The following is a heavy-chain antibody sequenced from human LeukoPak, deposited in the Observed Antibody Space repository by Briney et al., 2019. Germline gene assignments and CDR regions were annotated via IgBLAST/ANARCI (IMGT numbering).Heavy chain of an antibody. J-gene: IGHJ4*02. CDR3: ARAYGSGSYYKAILGY. Sequence: SGGSLRLSCAASGFTFSSYAMSWVRQAPGKGLEWVSAISGSGGSTYYADSVKGRFTISRDNSKNTLYLQMNSLRAEDTAVYYCARAYGSGSYYKAILGYWGQGTLVTVSS. CDR2: ISGSGGST. CDR1: GFTFSSYA. V-gene: IGHV3-23*01. D-gene: IGHD3-10*01.